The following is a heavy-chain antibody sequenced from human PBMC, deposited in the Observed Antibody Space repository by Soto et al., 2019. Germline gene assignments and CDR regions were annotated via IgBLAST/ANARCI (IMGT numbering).Heavy chain of an antibody. CDR1: GGSISSGGYY. Sequence: PSETLSLTCTVSGGSISSGGYYWSWIRQHPGKGLEWIGYIYYSGSTYYNPSLKSRVTISVDTSKNQFSLKLSSATAADTAVYYCARGKTTVTTSWFDPWGQGTLVTVSS. CDR3: ARGKTTVTTSWFDP. CDR2: IYYSGST. D-gene: IGHD4-17*01. V-gene: IGHV4-31*03. J-gene: IGHJ5*02.